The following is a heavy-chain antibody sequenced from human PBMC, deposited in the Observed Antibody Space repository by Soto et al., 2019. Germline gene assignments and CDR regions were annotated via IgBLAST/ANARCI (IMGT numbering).Heavy chain of an antibody. J-gene: IGHJ4*02. CDR2: ISYDGSNK. Sequence: GGSLRLSCAASGFTFSSSAMHWVRQAPGKGLEWVAVISYDGSNKYYADSVKGRFTISRDNSKNTLYLQMNSLRAEDTAVYYCAKGSGTTMVRDYFDYWGQGTLVTVSS. CDR3: AKGSGTTMVRDYFDY. CDR1: GFTFSSSA. D-gene: IGHD3-10*01. V-gene: IGHV3-30-3*01.